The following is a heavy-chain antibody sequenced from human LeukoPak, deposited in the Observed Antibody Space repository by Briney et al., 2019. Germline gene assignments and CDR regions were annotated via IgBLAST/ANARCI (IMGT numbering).Heavy chain of an antibody. Sequence: SETLSLTCTVSGGSISSYYWSWIRQPPGKGLEWIGYIYHSRSTYYNPSLKSRVTISVDRSKNQFSLKLSSVTAADTAVYYCARASSSWYMGVVGDYYYYGMDVWGQGTTVTVSS. CDR1: GGSISSYY. J-gene: IGHJ6*02. D-gene: IGHD6-13*01. CDR2: IYHSRST. CDR3: ARASSSWYMGVVGDYYYYGMDV. V-gene: IGHV4-59*01.